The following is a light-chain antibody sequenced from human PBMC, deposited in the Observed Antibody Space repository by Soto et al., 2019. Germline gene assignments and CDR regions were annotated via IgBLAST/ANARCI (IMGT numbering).Light chain of an antibody. CDR1: SSDIGRFNF. CDR3: SSYAGSNSVV. CDR2: EVT. J-gene: IGLJ2*01. Sequence: QSALTQPSSASGSPGQSVAISCTGTSSDIGRFNFVSWYQQHPGKAPKPVIYEVTQRPSGVPDRFSGSKSGNTATLTVSGLQAEDEADYYCSSYAGSNSVVFGGGTQLTVL. V-gene: IGLV2-8*01.